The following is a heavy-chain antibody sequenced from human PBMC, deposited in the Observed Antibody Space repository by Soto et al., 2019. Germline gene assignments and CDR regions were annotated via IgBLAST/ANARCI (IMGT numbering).Heavy chain of an antibody. J-gene: IGHJ6*02. D-gene: IGHD3-22*01. CDR3: ARLRRPYYDSSGYYHLRRRYYYYGMDV. CDR1: GYTFTSYA. CDR2: INAGNGNT. Sequence: ASVKVSCKASGYTFTSYAMHWVRQAPGQRLEWMGWINAGNGNTKYSQKFQGRVTITRDTSASTAYMEPSSLRSEDTAVYYCARLRRPYYDSSGYYHLRRRYYYYGMDVWGQGTTVTVSS. V-gene: IGHV1-3*01.